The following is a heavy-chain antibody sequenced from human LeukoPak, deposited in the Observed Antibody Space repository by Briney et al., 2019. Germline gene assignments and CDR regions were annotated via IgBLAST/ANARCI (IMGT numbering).Heavy chain of an antibody. D-gene: IGHD6-19*01. J-gene: IGHJ4*02. CDR3: ARVRAVAGTEGFDY. CDR1: GYTFTGYY. Sequence: GASVKVSCKASGYTFTGYYMHWVRQAPGQGLEWMGWINPNSGGTNYAQKFQGRVTMTRDTSISTAYMELSRLRSDDTAVYYCARVRAVAGTEGFDYWGQGTLVTVSS. CDR2: INPNSGGT. V-gene: IGHV1-2*02.